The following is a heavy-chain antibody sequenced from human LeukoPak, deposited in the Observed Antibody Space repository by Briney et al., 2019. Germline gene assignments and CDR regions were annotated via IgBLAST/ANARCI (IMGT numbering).Heavy chain of an antibody. CDR1: GYTLTELS. CDR2: FDPEDGET. V-gene: IGHV1-24*01. J-gene: IGHJ5*02. CDR3: ATRWGSSTSCFYCGFDP. Sequence: ASVNVSCKVSGYTLTELSMHWGRQARRKGLEWMGGFDPEDGETIYAQKFQGRFTMTEDSSKDTAYMELSSLRSEDTAVYNCATRWGSSTSCFYCGFDPWGQGTLVTVSS. D-gene: IGHD2-2*01.